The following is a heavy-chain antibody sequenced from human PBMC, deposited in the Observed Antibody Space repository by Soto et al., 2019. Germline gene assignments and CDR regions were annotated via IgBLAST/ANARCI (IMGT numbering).Heavy chain of an antibody. V-gene: IGHV3-53*01. CDR2: IYSGGST. CDR3: ARDTYSSSWGNYYGMDV. Sequence: PGGSLRLSCAASGFTVSSNYMSWVRQAPGKGLEWVSVIYSGGSTYYADSVKGRFTISRDNSKNTLYLQMNSLRAEDTAVYYCARDTYSSSWGNYYGMDVWGQGTTVTVS. J-gene: IGHJ6*02. CDR1: GFTVSSNY. D-gene: IGHD6-13*01.